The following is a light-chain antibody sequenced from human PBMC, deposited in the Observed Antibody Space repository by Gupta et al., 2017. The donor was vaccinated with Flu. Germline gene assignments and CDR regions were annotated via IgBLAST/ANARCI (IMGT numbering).Light chain of an antibody. J-gene: IGLJ2*01. CDR3: HADTRTGNLV. Sequence: SVTNSATGTTGDVGDTNYGCCYQNHPGHAHSLIVFEVSNRTAGVASRFSGSKSGNTASLTISGRKQEDASDYFCHADTRTGNLVFGGGTKLTVL. CDR1: TGDVGDTNY. CDR2: EVS. V-gene: IGLV2-14*01.